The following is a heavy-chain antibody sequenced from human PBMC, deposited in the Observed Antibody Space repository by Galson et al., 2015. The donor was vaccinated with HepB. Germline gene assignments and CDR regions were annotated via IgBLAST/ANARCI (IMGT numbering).Heavy chain of an antibody. J-gene: IGHJ4*02. V-gene: IGHV3-20*04. Sequence: SLRLSCAASGFTFDDYGMSWVRQAPGKGLEWVSGINWNGGSTGYADSVKGRFTISRDNAKNSLYLQMNNLRAEDTALYYCARGSHDSSGYYAFFDYWGQGTLVTVSS. CDR1: GFTFDDYG. CDR2: INWNGGST. CDR3: ARGSHDSSGYYAFFDY. D-gene: IGHD3-22*01.